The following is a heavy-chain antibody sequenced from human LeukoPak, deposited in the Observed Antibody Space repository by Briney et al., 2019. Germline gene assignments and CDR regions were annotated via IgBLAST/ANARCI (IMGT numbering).Heavy chain of an antibody. J-gene: IGHJ6*03. D-gene: IGHD4-17*01. CDR3: AKDPHDYGAYWYMDV. V-gene: IGHV3-30*02. Sequence: PGGSLRLSCAASGFTFSSYGMHWVRQAPGKGLEWVAFIRYDGSNKYYADSVKGRFTISRDNSKNTLYLQMNSLRAEDTAVYYCAKDPHDYGAYWYMDVWGKGTTVTVSS. CDR1: GFTFSSYG. CDR2: IRYDGSNK.